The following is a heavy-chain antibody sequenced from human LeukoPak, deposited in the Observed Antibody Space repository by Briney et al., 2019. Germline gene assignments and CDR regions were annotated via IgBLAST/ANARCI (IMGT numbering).Heavy chain of an antibody. Sequence: GGSLRLSCTASGFIFSSFAMNWVRQAPGKGLEWVSGISGSGGSTYYADSVKGRFTISRDNSKNTLYLQMNSLRAEDTAVYYCAKDMVITPDFDYWGQGTLVTVSS. D-gene: IGHD3-22*01. V-gene: IGHV3-23*01. CDR3: AKDMVITPDFDY. J-gene: IGHJ4*02. CDR2: ISGSGGST. CDR1: GFIFSSFA.